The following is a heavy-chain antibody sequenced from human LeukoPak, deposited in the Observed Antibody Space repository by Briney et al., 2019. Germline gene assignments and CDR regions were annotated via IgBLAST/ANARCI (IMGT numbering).Heavy chain of an antibody. CDR1: RFTFSNSI. D-gene: IGHD1-7*01. CDR2: ISSSSSTI. J-gene: IGHJ6*03. CDR3: ARGLASLYNWNFACMDV. V-gene: IGHV3-48*01. Sequence: GGSLRLSCAASRFTFSNSIMNWVRQAPGKGLEWVSYISSSSSTISYADSVKGRFTISRDNGKNSLYLQMNSLRAEDTAVYYCARGLASLYNWNFACMDVWGKGTTVTVSS.